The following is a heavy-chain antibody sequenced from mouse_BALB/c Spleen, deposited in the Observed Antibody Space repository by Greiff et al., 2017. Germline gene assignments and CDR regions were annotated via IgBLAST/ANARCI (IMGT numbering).Heavy chain of an antibody. Sequence: EVKLMESGPDLVKPSQSLSLTCTVTGYSITSGYSWHWIRQFPGNKLECMGYIHYSGSTNYNPSLKSRISITRDTSKNQFFLQLNSVTTEDTATYYCASCGNYYWYFDVWGAGTTVTVSS. CDR1: GYSITSGYS. D-gene: IGHD2-1*01. CDR3: ASCGNYYWYFDV. J-gene: IGHJ1*01. CDR2: IHYSGST. V-gene: IGHV3-1*02.